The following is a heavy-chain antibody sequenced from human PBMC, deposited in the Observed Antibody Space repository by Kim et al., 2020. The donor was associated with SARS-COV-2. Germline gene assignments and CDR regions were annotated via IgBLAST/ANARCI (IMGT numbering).Heavy chain of an antibody. J-gene: IGHJ4*02. CDR3: TRVDSPNYCHY. Sequence: SETLSLTCTVSGASMSAYYWTWIRQPPGEGLEWIGYFFYTGNSGYNPPLKSRVTMSVAASKNQCSLTLTSVTAADTAVYSCTRVDSPNYCHYWGLGILGNVSS. V-gene: IGHV4-59*13. D-gene: IGHD5-18*01. CDR1: GASMSAYY. CDR2: FFYTGNS.